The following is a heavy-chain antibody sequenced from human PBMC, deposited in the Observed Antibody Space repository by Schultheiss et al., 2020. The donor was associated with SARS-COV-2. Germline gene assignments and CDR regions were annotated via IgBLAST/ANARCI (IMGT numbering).Heavy chain of an antibody. D-gene: IGHD6-6*01. CDR3: ARDTLYSSSSYDY. V-gene: IGHV3-21*01. Sequence: GGSLRLSCAASGFTFSSYSMNWGRQAPGKGLEWVSSISSSSSYIYYADSVKGRFTISRDNAKNSLYLQMNSLRAEDTAVYYCARDTLYSSSSYDYWGQGTLVTVSS. CDR1: GFTFSSYS. CDR2: ISSSSSYI. J-gene: IGHJ4*02.